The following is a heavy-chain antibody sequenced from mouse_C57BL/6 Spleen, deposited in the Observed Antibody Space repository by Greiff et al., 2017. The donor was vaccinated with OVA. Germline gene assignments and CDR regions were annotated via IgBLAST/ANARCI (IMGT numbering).Heavy chain of an antibody. Sequence: DVKLVESGPGLVKPSQSLSLTCSVTGYSITSGYYWNWIRQFPGNKLEWMGYISYDGSNNYNPSLKNRISITRDTSKNQFFLKLNSVTTEDTATYYCARGDGYYDYWGQGTTLTVSS. V-gene: IGHV3-6*01. CDR3: ARGDGYYDY. D-gene: IGHD2-3*01. J-gene: IGHJ2*01. CDR2: ISYDGSN. CDR1: GYSITSGYY.